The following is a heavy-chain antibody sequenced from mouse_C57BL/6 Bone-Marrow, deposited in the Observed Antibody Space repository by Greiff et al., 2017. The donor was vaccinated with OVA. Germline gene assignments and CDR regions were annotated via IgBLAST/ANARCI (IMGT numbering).Heavy chain of an antibody. D-gene: IGHD1-1*01. CDR2: IYPRSGNT. Sequence: VQLHQSGAELARPGASVKLSCKASGYTFTSYGISWVKQRTGQGLEWIGEIYPRSGNTYYNEKFKGKATLTADKSSSTAYMELRSLTSEDSAVYFCARWGVYYYGSRYAMDYWGQGTSVTVSS. J-gene: IGHJ4*01. CDR1: GYTFTSYG. CDR3: ARWGVYYYGSRYAMDY. V-gene: IGHV1-81*01.